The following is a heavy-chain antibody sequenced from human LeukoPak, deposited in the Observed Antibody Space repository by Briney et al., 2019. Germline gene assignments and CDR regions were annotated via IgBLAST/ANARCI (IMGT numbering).Heavy chain of an antibody. CDR3: ARARYFDWLWGDYFDY. CDR2: IKQDGSEK. CDR1: GFTVSSNY. J-gene: IGHJ4*02. D-gene: IGHD3-9*01. Sequence: GGSLRLSCAASGFTVSSNYMSWVRQAPGKGLEWVANIKQDGSEKYYVDSVKGRFTISRDNAKNSLYLQMNSLRAEDTAVYYCARARYFDWLWGDYFDYWGQGTLVTVSS. V-gene: IGHV3-7*01.